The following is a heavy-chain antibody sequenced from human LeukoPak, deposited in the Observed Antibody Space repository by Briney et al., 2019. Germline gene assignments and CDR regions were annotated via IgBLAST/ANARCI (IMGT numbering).Heavy chain of an antibody. J-gene: IGHJ6*02. V-gene: IGHV1-8*01. CDR3: ARGQGDFWSGFSDFGLDV. CDR2: MNPNSGNT. D-gene: IGHD3-3*01. CDR1: GYSFTTYD. Sequence: GASVKVSCKASGYSFTTYDVNWVRQATGQGLEWMGWMNPNSGNTGYAQKFQGRVTMTRNTSISTAHMDLSSLRSEDTAVYYCARGQGDFWSGFSDFGLDVWGQGTTVTVSS.